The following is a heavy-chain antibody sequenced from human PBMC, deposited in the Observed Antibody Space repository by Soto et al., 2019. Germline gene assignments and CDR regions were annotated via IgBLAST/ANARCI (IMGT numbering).Heavy chain of an antibody. D-gene: IGHD1-7*01. J-gene: IGHJ5*02. CDR3: ARDGHSNWNYLDP. CDR1: GDSLNIGGYY. V-gene: IGHV4-31*03. Sequence: QVQLQESGPGLVKPSQTLSLTCTVSGDSLNIGGYYWTWIRQRPGKGLEWLGYIYYTGKTYYNPSLKKRLGMSVDTSNNQFSLKLSSVTVADRAVYYCARDGHSNWNYLDPWGQGTLVTVSS. CDR2: IYYTGKT.